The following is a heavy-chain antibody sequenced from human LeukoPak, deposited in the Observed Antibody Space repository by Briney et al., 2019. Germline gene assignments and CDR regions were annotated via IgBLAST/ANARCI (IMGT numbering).Heavy chain of an antibody. J-gene: IGHJ4*02. D-gene: IGHD6-13*01. V-gene: IGHV4-34*01. Sequence: SETLSLTCAVYGGSFSGYYWSWIRQPPGKGLEWIGEINHSGSTNYNPSLKSRVTISVDTSKNQFSLKLSSVTAADTAVYYCARGGHSSSWSHNYYSDYWGQGTLVTVSS. CDR3: ARGGHSSSWSHNYYSDY. CDR2: INHSGST. CDR1: GGSFSGYY.